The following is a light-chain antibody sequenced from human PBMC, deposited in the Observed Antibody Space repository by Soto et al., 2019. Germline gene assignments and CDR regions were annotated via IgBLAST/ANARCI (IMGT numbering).Light chain of an antibody. CDR1: SSDVGGYNF. V-gene: IGLV2-8*01. J-gene: IGLJ1*01. CDR2: EVI. Sequence: QSALTQPPSASGSPGQSVTISCTGTSSDVGGYNFVSWYQHHPGKAPKLIIYEVIKRPSGVPDRFSGSKSGNTASLAITGLQAEDEADYYCQSYDSSLSGYVFGTGTKLTVL. CDR3: QSYDSSLSGYV.